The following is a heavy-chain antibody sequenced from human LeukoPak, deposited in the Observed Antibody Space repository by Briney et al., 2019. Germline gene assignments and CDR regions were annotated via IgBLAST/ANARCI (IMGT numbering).Heavy chain of an antibody. Sequence: GASLQISCQASGSLFTSYWIGGVRQLPGKGREWTGIIYPVDSDTRYSPSFQGQVTISADKSISTAYLQWSSLKASDTAMYYCARRFAGDLSVDYWGQGTLVTVSS. D-gene: IGHD7-27*01. CDR3: ARRFAGDLSVDY. CDR2: IYPVDSDT. V-gene: IGHV5-51*01. CDR1: GSLFTSYW. J-gene: IGHJ4*02.